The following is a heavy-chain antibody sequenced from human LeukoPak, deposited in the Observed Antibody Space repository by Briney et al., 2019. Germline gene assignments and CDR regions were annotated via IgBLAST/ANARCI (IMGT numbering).Heavy chain of an antibody. CDR2: INAGNGNT. Sequence: ASVKVSCKASGYTFTTYALHWVRRAPGQRLEWMGWINAGNGNTKYSQEFQGRVTITRDASASTAYMELSSLRSEDMAVYYCACGYSYGFLLYRGQGTLVTVSS. CDR1: GYTFTTYA. V-gene: IGHV1-3*03. CDR3: ACGYSYGFLLY. J-gene: IGHJ4*02. D-gene: IGHD5-18*01.